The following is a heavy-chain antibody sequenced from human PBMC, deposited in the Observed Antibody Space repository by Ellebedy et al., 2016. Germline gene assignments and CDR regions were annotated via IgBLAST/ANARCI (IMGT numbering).Heavy chain of an antibody. Sequence: ASVKVSXXASGYTFTSYYMHWVRQAPGQGLEWMGIINPSGGSTSYAQKFQGRVTMTRDTSTSTVYMELSSLRSEDTAVYYCARDGVAVAGTGGSAFDIWGQGTMVTVSS. CDR1: GYTFTSYY. V-gene: IGHV1-46*01. J-gene: IGHJ3*02. CDR2: INPSGGST. CDR3: ARDGVAVAGTGGSAFDI. D-gene: IGHD6-19*01.